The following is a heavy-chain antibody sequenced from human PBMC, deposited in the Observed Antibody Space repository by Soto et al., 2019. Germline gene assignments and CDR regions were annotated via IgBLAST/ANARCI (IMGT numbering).Heavy chain of an antibody. CDR3: ARDADYGGSRGGMDV. CDR1: GGSVNNANYF. D-gene: IGHD4-17*01. V-gene: IGHV4-31*03. J-gene: IGHJ6*02. Sequence: QVRLEEPGPGMVKPSETLSLICSVPGGSVNNANYFWNWIRHHPENGLGRIGYIYYSGSTRYNPSFKTRATLSIDTSKNQFSLRLNSVTVADTAVYFCARDADYGGSRGGMDVGGRGTTVTVSS. CDR2: IYYSGST.